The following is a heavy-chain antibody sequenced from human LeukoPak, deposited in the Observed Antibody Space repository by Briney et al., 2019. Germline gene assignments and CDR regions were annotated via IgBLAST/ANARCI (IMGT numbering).Heavy chain of an antibody. D-gene: IGHD5-18*01. CDR1: GYTFTSYD. J-gene: IGHJ4*02. Sequence: ASVKVSCKASGYTFTSYDINWVRQATGQGLEWMGWMNPNSGNTGYAQKFQGRVTMTGNTSISTAYMELSRLRSDDTAVYYCARVMGTLPQKKYYFDYWGQGTLVTVSS. CDR2: MNPNSGNT. V-gene: IGHV1-8*01. CDR3: ARVMGTLPQKKYYFDY.